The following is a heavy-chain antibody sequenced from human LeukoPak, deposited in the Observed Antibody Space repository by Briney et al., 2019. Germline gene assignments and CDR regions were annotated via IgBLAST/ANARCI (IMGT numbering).Heavy chain of an antibody. D-gene: IGHD3-9*01. CDR3: TAGRSFDWLLVTPSWDY. CDR2: IKNKGDGGTT. J-gene: IGHJ4*02. CDR1: GVTINDAW. Sequence: GSLRLSCAVSGVTINDAWMSWVRQAPGKGLEWVGRIKNKGDGGTTDYGAPVKGRFTVSRDDSKNTLYLQMSSLQTEDTAVYYCTAGRSFDWLLVTPSWDYWGQGTLVTVSS. V-gene: IGHV3-15*01.